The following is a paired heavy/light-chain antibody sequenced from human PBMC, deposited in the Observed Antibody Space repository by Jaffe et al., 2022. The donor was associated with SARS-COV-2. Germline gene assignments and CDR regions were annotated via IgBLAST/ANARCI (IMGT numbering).Light chain of an antibody. CDR1: SSDVGGYTF. CDR2: DVS. Sequence: QSALTQPRSVSGSPRQSVTISCTGTSSDVGGYTFVSWYQQHPGKAPKLMIYDVSKRPSGVPDRFSGSRSGNTASLTISGLQAEDEADYYCCSYAGSYTHYVFGSGTEVTVL. CDR3: CSYAGSYTHYV. J-gene: IGLJ1*01. V-gene: IGLV2-11*01.
Heavy chain of an antibody. Sequence: QVQLVQSGAEVQKPGASVKVSCKASGYTFINYYMHWVRQAPGQGLEWMGIINPSGGSTSYAQKFQGRVTMTRDTSTSTVYMELSSLTSEDTAVYYCARGDCSGVSCYYDEYMFDPWGQGTLVTVSS. CDR2: INPSGGST. CDR3: ARGDCSGVSCYYDEYMFDP. V-gene: IGHV1-46*01. CDR1: GYTFINYY. D-gene: IGHD2-15*01. J-gene: IGHJ5*02.